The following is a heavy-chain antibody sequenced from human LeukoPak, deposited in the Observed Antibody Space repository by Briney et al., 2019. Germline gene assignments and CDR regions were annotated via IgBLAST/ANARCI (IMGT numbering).Heavy chain of an antibody. CDR1: GYTFTSND. D-gene: IGHD4-17*01. J-gene: IGHJ3*02. CDR3: ATASTVTTERGSVVRAFDI. V-gene: IGHV1-8*01. Sequence: ASVKVSCKXSGYTFTSNDINWVRQATGQGLEWMGRMNPNSGNTGYAQKFQGRVTMTRSTSISTAYVELSSLRSEDTAVYYCATASTVTTERGSVVRAFDIWGQGTMVTVSS. CDR2: MNPNSGNT.